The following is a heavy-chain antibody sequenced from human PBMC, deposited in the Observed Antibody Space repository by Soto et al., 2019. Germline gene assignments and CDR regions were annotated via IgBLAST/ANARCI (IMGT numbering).Heavy chain of an antibody. V-gene: IGHV3-23*01. CDR2: LGGNGFTT. CDR1: GFTFGSYA. D-gene: IGHD3-16*01. Sequence: EVQLLESGGGLVQPGGSLRLSCVVSGFTFGSYAMSWVRQAPEKGPEWVAILGGNGFTTYYADSVKGRFTISGDKSKSTLFLQMNSLRADDTGVYYCAQALRPILNFFYYMDVWGRGTSVTVSS. CDR3: AQALRPILNFFYYMDV. J-gene: IGHJ6*03.